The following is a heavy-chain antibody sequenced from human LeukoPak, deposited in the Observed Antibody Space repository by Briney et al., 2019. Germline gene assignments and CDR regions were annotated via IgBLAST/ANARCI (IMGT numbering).Heavy chain of an antibody. Sequence: GGSLRLFCAASGFTFSTYWMHWVRQAPGKGLVWVSRINSDGSRTTYGDSVKGRFTISRDNAKNTLYLQMNSLRTEDTAVYYCARPETQYSSGLDGFDIWGQGTMVTVSS. J-gene: IGHJ3*02. CDR3: ARPETQYSSGLDGFDI. CDR2: INSDGSRT. CDR1: GFTFSTYW. V-gene: IGHV3-74*01. D-gene: IGHD6-19*01.